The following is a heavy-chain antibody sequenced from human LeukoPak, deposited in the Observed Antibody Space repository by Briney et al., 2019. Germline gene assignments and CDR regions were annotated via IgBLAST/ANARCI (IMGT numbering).Heavy chain of an antibody. CDR1: GGTFSSYA. Sequence: GSSVKVSCKASGGTFSSYAISWVRQAPGQGLDWMGGIIPIFGTANYAQKFQGRVTITADKSTSTAYMELSSLRSEDTAVYYCARVSEVATAAAGYEGWFDPWGQGTLVTVSS. CDR3: ARVSEVATAAAGYEGWFDP. J-gene: IGHJ5*02. D-gene: IGHD6-13*01. V-gene: IGHV1-69*06. CDR2: IIPIFGTA.